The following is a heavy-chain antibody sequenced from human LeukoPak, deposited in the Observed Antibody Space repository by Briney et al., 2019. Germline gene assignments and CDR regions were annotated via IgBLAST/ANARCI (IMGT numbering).Heavy chain of an antibody. CDR3: AKSPAAQAYYYYYYMDV. J-gene: IGHJ6*03. D-gene: IGHD2-2*01. CDR2: ISGSGGST. V-gene: IGHV3-23*01. CDR1: GFTFSSYA. Sequence: GGSLRLSCAASGFTFSSYAMSWVRQAPGKGLEWVSAISGSGGSTYYADSVKGRFTISRDNSKNTLYLQMNSLRAEDTTVYYCAKSPAAQAYYYYYYMDVWGKGTTVTVSS.